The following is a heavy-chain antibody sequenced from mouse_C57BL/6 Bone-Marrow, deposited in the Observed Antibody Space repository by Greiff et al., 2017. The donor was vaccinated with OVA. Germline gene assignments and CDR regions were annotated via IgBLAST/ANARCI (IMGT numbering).Heavy chain of an antibody. CDR3: TGDDCDGFAY. D-gene: IGHD2-4*01. V-gene: IGHV6-6*01. CDR1: GFTFSDAW. CDR2: IRNNANNHAT. J-gene: IGHJ3*01. Sequence: EVQLVESGGGLVQPGGSMKLSCAASGFTFSDAWMDWVRQSPEKGLEWVAEIRNNANNHATYYAESWNRRFTISRDDSNRSVHLKLNSLRAEDNGIYYCTGDDCDGFAYWGQGTLLTVSA.